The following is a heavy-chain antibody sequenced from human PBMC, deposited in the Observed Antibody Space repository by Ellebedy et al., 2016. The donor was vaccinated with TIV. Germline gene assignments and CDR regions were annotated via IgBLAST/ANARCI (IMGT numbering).Heavy chain of an antibody. J-gene: IGHJ4*02. CDR2: ISSSSTYI. Sequence: GESLKISCAASGLTFSNNAMNWVRQAPGKGLEWVSSISSSSTYIYYADSVKGRFTISRDNAKNSMYLQVSSLKAEDTAVYYCAKSPSRKPGLVVSWGQGTLVTVSS. CDR3: AKSPSRKPGLVVS. D-gene: IGHD1-14*01. CDR1: GLTFSNNA. V-gene: IGHV3-21*01.